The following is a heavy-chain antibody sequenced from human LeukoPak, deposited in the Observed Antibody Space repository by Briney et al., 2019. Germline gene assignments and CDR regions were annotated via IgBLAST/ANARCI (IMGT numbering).Heavy chain of an antibody. J-gene: IGHJ4*02. Sequence: GRSLRLSCAASGFTFSSYTMHWVRQAPGKGLEWVAVISYDGSNKYYADSVKGRFTISRDNSKNTLYLQMNSLRAEDTATYYCARGDYYGSGSFYFDYWGQGALVTVSS. V-gene: IGHV3-30*14. CDR2: ISYDGSNK. D-gene: IGHD3-10*01. CDR1: GFTFSSYT. CDR3: ARGDYYGSGSFYFDY.